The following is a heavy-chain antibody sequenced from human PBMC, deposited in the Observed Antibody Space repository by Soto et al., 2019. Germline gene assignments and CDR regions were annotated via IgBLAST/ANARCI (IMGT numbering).Heavy chain of an antibody. CDR3: ARDQGVYIAAAGRADYYYGMDV. D-gene: IGHD6-13*01. J-gene: IGHJ6*02. CDR2: IYYSGST. CDR1: GGSISSYY. V-gene: IGHV4-59*01. Sequence: KSSETLSLTCTVSGGSISSYYWSWIRQPPGKGLEWIGYIYYSGSTNYNPSLKSRVTISVDTSKNQFSLKLSSVTAADTAVYYCARDQGVYIAAAGRADYYYGMDVWGQGATVTVSS.